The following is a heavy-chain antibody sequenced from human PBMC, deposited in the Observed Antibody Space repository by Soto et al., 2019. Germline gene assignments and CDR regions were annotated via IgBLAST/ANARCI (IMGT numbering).Heavy chain of an antibody. CDR2: MKPDGSDT. CDR3: ALGGYCSGGGCLYQH. V-gene: IGHV3-7*03. CDR1: GFTFSAYW. D-gene: IGHD2-15*01. Sequence: GGSLRLSCAASGFTFSAYWMNWVRQAPGKGLEWVASMKPDGSDTYYADSVKGRFSISRDNAQRSLFLQMNDVRVEDTAVYYCALGGYCSGGGCLYQHWGQGTLVTVSS. J-gene: IGHJ1*01.